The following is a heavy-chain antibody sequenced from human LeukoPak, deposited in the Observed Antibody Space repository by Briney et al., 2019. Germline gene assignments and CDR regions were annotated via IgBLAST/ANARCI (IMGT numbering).Heavy chain of an antibody. CDR2: IWFDGRRE. Sequence: GASLRLSCVASGFTFGSFGFNWVRQAPGKGLEWVTLIWFDGRREDYIDSVKGRFTVSGDDSENTVYLQMSNLRVEDTAVYYCARSPRSSSGLDYWGQGTLVAVSS. CDR1: GFTFGSFG. D-gene: IGHD6-19*01. J-gene: IGHJ4*02. CDR3: ARSPRSSSGLDY. V-gene: IGHV3-33*01.